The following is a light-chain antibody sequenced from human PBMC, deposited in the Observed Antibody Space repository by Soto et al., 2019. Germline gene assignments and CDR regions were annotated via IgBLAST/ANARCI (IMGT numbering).Light chain of an antibody. CDR2: DAS. Sequence: EIVLTQSPANLSLSPGERATLSCRASQSVSSYLAWYQQKPGQAPRLLIYDASNRATGIPARFSGSGSRTDFTLTISSLDPEDFAVYYCQQRRNWPPITFGQGTRLEIK. J-gene: IGKJ5*01. CDR1: QSVSSY. CDR3: QQRRNWPPIT. V-gene: IGKV3-11*01.